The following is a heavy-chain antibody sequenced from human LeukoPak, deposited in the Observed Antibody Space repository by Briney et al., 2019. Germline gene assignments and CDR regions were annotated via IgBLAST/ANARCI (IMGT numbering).Heavy chain of an antibody. Sequence: GGSLRLSCAASGFTFDDYAMHWVRQAPGKGLEWVSGISWNSGSIGYADSVKGRFTISRDNAKNSLYLQMNSLRAEDTALYYCARAEGYYGSGSYYLCDYWGQGTLVTVSS. J-gene: IGHJ4*02. D-gene: IGHD3-10*01. CDR3: ARAEGYYGSGSYYLCDY. V-gene: IGHV3-9*01. CDR2: ISWNSGSI. CDR1: GFTFDDYA.